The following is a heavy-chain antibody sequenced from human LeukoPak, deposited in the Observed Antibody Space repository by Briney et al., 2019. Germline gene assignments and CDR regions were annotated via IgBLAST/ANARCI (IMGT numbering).Heavy chain of an antibody. CDR2: INHSGST. D-gene: IGHD5-24*01. J-gene: IGHJ4*02. CDR1: GGSFSGYY. V-gene: IGHV4-34*01. Sequence: SETLSLTCAVYGGSFSGYYWSWIRQPPGKGLEWIGEINHSGSTNYNPSLKSRVTISVDTSKNQFSLKLSSVTAADTAAYYCARRKRWLQHFDYWGQGTLVTVSS. CDR3: ARRKRWLQHFDY.